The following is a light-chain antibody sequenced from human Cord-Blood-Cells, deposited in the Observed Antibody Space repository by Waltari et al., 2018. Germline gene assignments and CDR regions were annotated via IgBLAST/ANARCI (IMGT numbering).Light chain of an antibody. CDR1: SSDVGRCNL. Sequence: QSALTQPASVSGSPGQSITISCTGTSSDVGRCNLVSCYQQHPGKAPKLMIYEVSKRPSGVSNRFSGSKSGNTASLTISGLQAEDEADYYCCSYAGSSTWVFGGGTKLTVL. CDR2: EVS. V-gene: IGLV2-23*02. J-gene: IGLJ3*02. CDR3: CSYAGSSTWV.